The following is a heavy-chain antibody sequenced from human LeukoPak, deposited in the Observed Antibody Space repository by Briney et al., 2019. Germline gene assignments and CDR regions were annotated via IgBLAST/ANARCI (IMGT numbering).Heavy chain of an antibody. D-gene: IGHD3-22*01. J-gene: IGHJ4*02. V-gene: IGHV3-21*01. CDR1: GFTFSSYS. CDR2: ISSSSSYI. CDR3: ARDKGYYDSSGQYLGFGFDY. Sequence: GGSLRLSCAASGFTFSSYSMNWVRQAPGKGLEWVSSISSSSSYIYYADSVEGRFTISRDSAKNSLYLQMNSLRAEDTAVYYCARDKGYYDSSGQYLGFGFDYWGQGTLVTVSS.